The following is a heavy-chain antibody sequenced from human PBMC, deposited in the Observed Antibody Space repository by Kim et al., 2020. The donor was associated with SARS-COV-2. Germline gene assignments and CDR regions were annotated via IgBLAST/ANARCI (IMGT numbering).Heavy chain of an antibody. CDR2: INAGNGNT. J-gene: IGHJ6*02. D-gene: IGHD1-26*01. CDR1: GYTFTSYA. CDR3: ARDVNAYRELLLYYYGMDV. Sequence: ASVKVSCKASGYTFTSYAMHWVRQAPGQRLEWMGWINAGNGNTKYSQKFQGRVTITRDTSASTAYMELSSLRSEDTAVYYCARDVNAYRELLLYYYGMDVWGQGTTVTVSS. V-gene: IGHV1-3*01.